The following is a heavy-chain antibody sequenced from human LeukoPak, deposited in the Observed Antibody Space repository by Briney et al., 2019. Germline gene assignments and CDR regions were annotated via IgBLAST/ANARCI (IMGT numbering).Heavy chain of an antibody. CDR3: ARHRLTTVTTNWFDP. J-gene: IGHJ5*02. Sequence: SETLSLTCTVSGGSIGSYYWSWIRQPPGKGLEWIGYIYYSGSTNYNPSLKSRVTISVDTSKNQFSLKLSSVTAADTAVYYCARHRLTTVTTNWFDPWGQGTLVTVSS. CDR2: IYYSGST. CDR1: GGSIGSYY. V-gene: IGHV4-59*08. D-gene: IGHD4-17*01.